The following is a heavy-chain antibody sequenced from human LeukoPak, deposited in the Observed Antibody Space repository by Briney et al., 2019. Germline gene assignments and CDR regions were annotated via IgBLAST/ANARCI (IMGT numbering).Heavy chain of an antibody. D-gene: IGHD3-10*01. J-gene: IGHJ5*02. CDR3: ARQGYYYGSGRLNWFDP. V-gene: IGHV4-30-2*01. Sequence: PSQTLSLTCAVSGGSLSSGGYYWSWIRQPPGKGLEWIGYIYHSGSTYYNPSRKCRVTISVDRSKNQFSLKLSSVTAADTAVYYCARQGYYYGSGRLNWFDPWGQGTLVTVSS. CDR1: GGSLSSGGYY. CDR2: IYHSGST.